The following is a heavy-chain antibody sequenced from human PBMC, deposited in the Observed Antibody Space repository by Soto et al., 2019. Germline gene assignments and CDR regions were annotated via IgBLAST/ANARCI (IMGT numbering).Heavy chain of an antibody. Sequence: QVQLVQSGAEVKKPGSSVKVSCKASGGTFSSYAISWVRQAPGQRLGWMGGIIPIFGTANYAQKFQGRVTNTADESTRTDYMELSSLGSEDTAGYYCARAGLGYCSGGSCYANTYTSDYWGQGTLVTVSS. V-gene: IGHV1-69*01. CDR3: ARAGLGYCSGGSCYANTYTSDY. D-gene: IGHD2-15*01. CDR1: GGTFSSYA. CDR2: IIPIFGTA. J-gene: IGHJ4*02.